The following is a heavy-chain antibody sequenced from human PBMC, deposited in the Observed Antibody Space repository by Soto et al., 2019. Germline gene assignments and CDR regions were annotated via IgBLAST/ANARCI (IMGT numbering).Heavy chain of an antibody. Sequence: QVQLVESGGGVVQPGTSLRLSCAASGFTFSNYGMHWVRQTPGKGLEWVALILYDGSNEYYADSVKGRFTISRDNSKNTLYLQVSSLRAEDTAVYYCAKSRDAYNFYFYYGMDVWGQGISVTASS. D-gene: IGHD1-1*01. CDR1: GFTFSNYG. J-gene: IGHJ6*02. CDR2: ILYDGSNE. CDR3: AKSRDAYNFYFYYGMDV. V-gene: IGHV3-30*18.